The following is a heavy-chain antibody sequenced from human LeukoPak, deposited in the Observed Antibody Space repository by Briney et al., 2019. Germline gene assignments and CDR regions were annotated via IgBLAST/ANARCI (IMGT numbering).Heavy chain of an antibody. D-gene: IGHD3-10*01. Sequence: AGGSLRLSCVAYGFNFRDYSMNWVRQAPGKGLDWVSGISGTSSFMYYGDSVKGRFTVSRDNAKNSLYPQMESLRVEDTAVYYCARDLHYYGSGPWGQGTLVTVSS. CDR1: GFNFRDYS. CDR3: ARDLHYYGSGP. J-gene: IGHJ5*02. CDR2: ISGTSSFM. V-gene: IGHV3-21*01.